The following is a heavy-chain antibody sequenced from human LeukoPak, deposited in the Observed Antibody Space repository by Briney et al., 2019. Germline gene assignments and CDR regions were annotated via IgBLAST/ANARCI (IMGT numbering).Heavy chain of an antibody. CDR3: AREVITMVRGVTPRGHYYYYMDV. J-gene: IGHJ6*03. Sequence: SETLSLTCTVSGGSISSSSYYWGWIRQPPGKGLEWIGSIYYSGSTYYNPSLKSRVTISVDTSKNQFSLKLSSVTAADTAVYYCAREVITMVRGVTPRGHYYYYMDVWGKGTTVTVSS. CDR2: IYYSGST. CDR1: GGSISSSSYY. V-gene: IGHV4-39*07. D-gene: IGHD3-10*01.